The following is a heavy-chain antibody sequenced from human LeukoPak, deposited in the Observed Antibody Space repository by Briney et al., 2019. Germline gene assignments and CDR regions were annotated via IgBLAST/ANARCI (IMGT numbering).Heavy chain of an antibody. CDR1: GFTFSSYS. V-gene: IGHV3-21*01. Sequence: GGSLRLSCAASGFTFSSYSMNWVRQAPGKGLEWVSSISSSSSYIYYADSLKGRFTISRDNAKNSLYLQMNSLRAEDTAVYYCARFSGSYSAFYYYYMDVWGKGTTVTVSS. D-gene: IGHD1-26*01. CDR3: ARFSGSYSAFYYYYMDV. J-gene: IGHJ6*03. CDR2: ISSSSSYI.